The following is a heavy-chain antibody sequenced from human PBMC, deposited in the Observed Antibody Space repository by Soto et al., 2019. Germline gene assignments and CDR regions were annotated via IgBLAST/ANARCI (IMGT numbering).Heavy chain of an antibody. CDR3: ARVLNDFWSGENYYYYGMDV. CDR1: GYTFTSYG. D-gene: IGHD3-3*01. CDR2: ISAYNGNT. Sequence: ASVKVSCKASGYTFTSYGISWVRQAPGRGLEWMGWISAYNGNTNYAQKLQGRVTMTTDTSTSTAYMELRSLRSDDTAVYYCARVLNDFWSGENYYYYGMDVWGQGTTVTVSS. J-gene: IGHJ6*02. V-gene: IGHV1-18*01.